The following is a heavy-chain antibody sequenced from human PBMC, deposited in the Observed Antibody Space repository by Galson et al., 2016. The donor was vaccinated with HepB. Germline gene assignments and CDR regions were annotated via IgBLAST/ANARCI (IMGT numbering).Heavy chain of an antibody. CDR3: AREGRLLRFLAI. Sequence: SLRLSCAASGFTFSSFSMNWVRQAPGKGLEWVSSISSSSTYIYYADSVKGRFTISRDNAKNSLYLQMNSLRAEDTAVYYCAREGRLLRFLAIWGQGTLVTVSS. CDR1: GFTFSSFS. D-gene: IGHD3-3*01. J-gene: IGHJ4*02. CDR2: ISSSSTYI. V-gene: IGHV3-21*01.